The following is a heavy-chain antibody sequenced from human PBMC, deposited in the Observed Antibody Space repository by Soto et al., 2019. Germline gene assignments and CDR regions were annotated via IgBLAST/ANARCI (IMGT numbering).Heavy chain of an antibody. Sequence: QITLEESRPTLVKPTQTLTLTCSFSGFSLYTRGVGVGWIRQPPGKALEWLALLYWGDTRRYNPSLKNSLTIAKDTSENQVVLTMTNMDPVDTGTYFCAHYTTDTYFDVWGKGTTVTVSS. CDR2: LYWGDTR. CDR3: AHYTTDTYFDV. J-gene: IGHJ6*04. D-gene: IGHD1-1*01. V-gene: IGHV2-5*02. CDR1: GFSLYTRGVG.